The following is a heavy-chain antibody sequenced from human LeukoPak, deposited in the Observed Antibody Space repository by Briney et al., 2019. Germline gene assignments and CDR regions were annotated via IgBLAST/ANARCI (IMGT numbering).Heavy chain of an antibody. V-gene: IGHV3-30*04. CDR3: ARDRSLGTTGMDV. Sequence: GRSLRLSCAASGFTFSSYAMHWVRQAPGKGLEWVAVISYDGSNKYYADSVKGRFTISRDNSKNTLYLQMNSLRAEDTAVYYCARDRSLGTTGMDVWGKGTTVTISS. CDR1: GFTFSSYA. CDR2: ISYDGSNK. D-gene: IGHD1-1*01. J-gene: IGHJ6*04.